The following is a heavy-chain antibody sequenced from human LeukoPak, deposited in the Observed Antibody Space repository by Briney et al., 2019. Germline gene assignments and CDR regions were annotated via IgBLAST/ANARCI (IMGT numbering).Heavy chain of an antibody. D-gene: IGHD4-17*01. CDR1: GFTFSSYW. V-gene: IGHV3-7*01. CDR3: ARDKGAYDYGDYYFDY. CDR2: IKQDGSEK. J-gene: IGHJ4*02. Sequence: PGGSLRLSCAASGFTFSSYWMSWVRQAPGKGLEWVANIKQDGSEKYYVDSVKGRFTISRDNAKNSLYLQMNSLRAEDTAVYYCARDKGAYDYGDYYFDYWGQGTLVTVSS.